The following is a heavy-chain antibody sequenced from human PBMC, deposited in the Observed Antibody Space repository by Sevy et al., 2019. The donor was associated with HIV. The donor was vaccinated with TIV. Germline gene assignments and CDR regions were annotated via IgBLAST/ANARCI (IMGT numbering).Heavy chain of an antibody. D-gene: IGHD4-4*01. J-gene: IGHJ4*02. V-gene: IGHV4-30-4*01. CDR1: GGSISSGDYY. Sequence: SETLSLTCTVSGGSISSGDYYWSWIRQPPGKGLEWIGYIYYSGSTYYNPSLKSRVTISVDTSKNQFSLKLSSVTAADTAVYYCARWATVRFYYFDYWGQGTLVTVSS. CDR3: ARWATVRFYYFDY. CDR2: IYYSGST.